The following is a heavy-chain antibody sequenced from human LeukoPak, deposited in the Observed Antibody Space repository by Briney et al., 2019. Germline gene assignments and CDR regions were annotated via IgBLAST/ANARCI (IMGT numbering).Heavy chain of an antibody. Sequence: ASVKVSCKASGYTFSSDGISWVRQAPGQGLEWMGIINPSGGSTSYAQKFQGRVTMTRDMSTSTVYMELSSLRSEDTAVYYCAREGYSSGWYYYYYMDVWGKGTTVTVSS. CDR3: AREGYSSGWYYYYYMDV. CDR1: GYTFSSDG. CDR2: INPSGGST. V-gene: IGHV1-46*01. J-gene: IGHJ6*03. D-gene: IGHD6-19*01.